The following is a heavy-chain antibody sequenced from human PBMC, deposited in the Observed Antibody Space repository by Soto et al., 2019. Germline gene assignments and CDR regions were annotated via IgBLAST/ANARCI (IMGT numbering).Heavy chain of an antibody. CDR2: IIPIFGTA. V-gene: IGHV1-69*01. J-gene: IGHJ5*02. CDR1: GGTFSSYA. CDR3: ARSPQAELCFEPTYNWFAP. Sequence: QVQLVQSGAEVKKPGSSVKVSCKASGGTFSSYAISWVRQAPGQGLEWMGGIIPIFGTANYAQKFHGRVTITADEPTSTAYMELSSLRSEDTAVYYCARSPQAELCFEPTYNWFAPWGQGTLVTVPS. D-gene: IGHD3-10*01.